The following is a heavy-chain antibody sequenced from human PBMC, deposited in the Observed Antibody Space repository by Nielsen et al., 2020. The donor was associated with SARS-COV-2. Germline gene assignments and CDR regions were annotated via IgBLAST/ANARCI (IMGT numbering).Heavy chain of an antibody. CDR3: ARLASLGSGWHFDF. V-gene: IGHV4-61*02. D-gene: IGHD6-19*01. CDR1: GGSISRGSYY. J-gene: IGHJ4*02. Sequence: SETLSLTCTVSGGSISRGSYYWSWIRKPAGKGLEWIGRNYTSGSTNYNHSLNSRVTISVDKSKNTFTLKLSSVTASDTAVYYCARLASLGSGWHFDFWGQVTLFTVSS. CDR2: NYTSGST.